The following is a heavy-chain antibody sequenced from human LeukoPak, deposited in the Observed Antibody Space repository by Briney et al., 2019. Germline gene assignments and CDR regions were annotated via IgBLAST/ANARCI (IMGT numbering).Heavy chain of an antibody. CDR2: IYSGGST. V-gene: IGHV3-66*01. CDR1: GFTVSSNY. D-gene: IGHD3-22*01. CDR3: ARGVDYYDSSGYYY. Sequence: GGSLRLSCAASGFTVSSNYMSWVRQAPGKGLEWVSVIYSGGSTYYADSVKGRFTTSRDNSKNTLYLQMNSLRAEDTAVYYCARGVDYYDSSGYYYWGQGTLVTVSS. J-gene: IGHJ4*02.